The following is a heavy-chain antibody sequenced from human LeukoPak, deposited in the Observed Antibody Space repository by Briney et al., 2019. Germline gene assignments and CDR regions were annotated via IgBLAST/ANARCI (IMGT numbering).Heavy chain of an antibody. V-gene: IGHV3-48*01. CDR3: AKRKLLWFGEPIDY. J-gene: IGHJ4*02. CDR2: IIDSGKTV. Sequence: PGGSLRLSCAVSGFTFSNYSMNWVRQTPGKGLEWIAYIIDSGKTVYYADSVKGRFTISRDNAKNTLYLQMNSLRAEDTAVYYCAKRKLLWFGEPIDYWGQGTLVTVSS. CDR1: GFTFSNYS. D-gene: IGHD3-10*01.